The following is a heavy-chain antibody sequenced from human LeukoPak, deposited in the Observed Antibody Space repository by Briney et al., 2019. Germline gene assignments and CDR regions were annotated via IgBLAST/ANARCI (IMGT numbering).Heavy chain of an antibody. J-gene: IGHJ4*02. CDR2: ISGSGGST. CDR3: AKGLGNYYDSSGYYDYFDY. V-gene: IGHV3-23*01. D-gene: IGHD3-22*01. Sequence: GGSLRLSCAASGFTFSSYAMSWVRQAPGKGLEWVSAISGSGGSTYYADSVKGRFTISRDNSKNTLYLQMNSLRAEDTAVYYCAKGLGNYYDSSGYYDYFDYWGQGTLVTASS. CDR1: GFTFSSYA.